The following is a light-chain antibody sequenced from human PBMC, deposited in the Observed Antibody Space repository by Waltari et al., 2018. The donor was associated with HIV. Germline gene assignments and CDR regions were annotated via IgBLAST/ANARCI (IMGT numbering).Light chain of an antibody. Sequence: DIQMTQSPSTLAASVGDSVTITCRASQNVYGWLAWYQQKPGKAPKLLIYKATTLQSGVPSRFSASGSEAEFTLTISSLQSDDFATYYCQQYKSSYSFGQGTKLEIK. CDR1: QNVYGW. CDR2: KAT. CDR3: QQYKSSYS. J-gene: IGKJ2*01. V-gene: IGKV1-5*03.